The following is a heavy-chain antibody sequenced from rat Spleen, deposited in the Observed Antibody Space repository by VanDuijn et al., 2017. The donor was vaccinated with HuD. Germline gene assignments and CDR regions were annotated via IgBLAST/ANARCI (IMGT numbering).Heavy chain of an antibody. D-gene: IGHD4-3*01. CDR1: GFTFSDYY. V-gene: IGHV5-22*01. Sequence: EVQLVESGGGLVQPGRSMKLSCAASGFTFSDYYMAWVRQAPKKGLEWVASISYEGTTNYYGDSVKGRFTISRDNAKSTLYLQMDSLRSEDTATYYCTTDRSFGSFDYWGQGVMVTVSS. CDR3: TTDRSFGSFDY. CDR2: ISYEGTTN. J-gene: IGHJ2*01.